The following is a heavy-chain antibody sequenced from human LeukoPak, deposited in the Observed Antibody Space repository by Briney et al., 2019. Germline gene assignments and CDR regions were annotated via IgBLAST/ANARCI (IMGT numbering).Heavy chain of an antibody. V-gene: IGHV4-39*01. CDR1: GDSVSRSDSY. J-gene: IGHJ1*01. Sequence: KPSATLSLTCSVSGDSVSRSDSYWDWIRQPPGKGLEWIGTIYYSGRTYYSPSLKGRVTMSVDPSNNQFSLSLRSVTAADTAIYYCARRRYYDGSGYLEWGQGTLLSVSS. D-gene: IGHD3-22*01. CDR3: ARRRYYDGSGYLE. CDR2: IYYSGRT.